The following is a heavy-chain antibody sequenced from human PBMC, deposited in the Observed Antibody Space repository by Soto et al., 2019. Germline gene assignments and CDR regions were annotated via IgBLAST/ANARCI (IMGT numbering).Heavy chain of an antibody. CDR2: IYYSGST. D-gene: IGHD3-9*01. CDR3: ARDRRYFDWLFPDEDYYYGMDV. Sequence: QVQLQESGPGLVKPSQTLSLTCTVSGGSISSGGYYWSWIRQHPGKGLEWIGYIYYSGSTYYNPFLKSRVTISVDTSKNQFSLKLSSVTAADTAVYYCARDRRYFDWLFPDEDYYYGMDVWGQGTTVTVSS. CDR1: GGSISSGGYY. J-gene: IGHJ6*02. V-gene: IGHV4-31*03.